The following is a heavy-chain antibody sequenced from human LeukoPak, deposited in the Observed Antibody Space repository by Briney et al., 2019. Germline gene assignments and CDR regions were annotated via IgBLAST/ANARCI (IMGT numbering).Heavy chain of an antibody. V-gene: IGHV3-49*03. Sequence: PGGSLRLSCAASEFTLRDYAMSGFRQSPGKGLEWGGFVRSKIYGGTTEYAASVKGKFTISRDDSKSIAYLQMHRLKTEETAVYYWALTAGRKSWGQGTLVTVSS. CDR2: VRSKIYGGTT. J-gene: IGHJ4*02. CDR1: EFTLRDYA. CDR3: ALTAGRKS. D-gene: IGHD3-10*01.